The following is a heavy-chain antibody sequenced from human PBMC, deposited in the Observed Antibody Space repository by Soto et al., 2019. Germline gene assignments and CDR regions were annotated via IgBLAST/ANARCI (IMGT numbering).Heavy chain of an antibody. Sequence: EMQLVESGGGLVQPGRSLRLSCAASGFTFDDYAMHWVRQPPGKGLEWVAGISWNSGIIEYADSVKGRFTISRDSAKNSLFLQMNSLKPEDTALYYCTKDIEWAVSHLNHAFDVWGQGTMVSVSS. CDR2: ISWNSGII. CDR3: TKDIEWAVSHLNHAFDV. J-gene: IGHJ3*01. D-gene: IGHD1-26*01. CDR1: GFTFDDYA. V-gene: IGHV3-9*01.